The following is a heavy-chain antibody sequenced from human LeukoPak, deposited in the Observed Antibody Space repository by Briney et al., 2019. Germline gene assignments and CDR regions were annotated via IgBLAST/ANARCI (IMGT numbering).Heavy chain of an antibody. CDR3: AQDHVPCGNCYFDR. Sequence: GGSLRLSCAASGFTLSTLGMHWVRQAPGKGLEWVAFIGHDGTKIYYADSVQGRFTISRDNSKNTLYLEMNSLSGEDTALYYCAQDHVPCGNCYFDRWDQGTLGTVSS. J-gene: IGHJ4*02. CDR2: IGHDGTKI. CDR1: GFTLSTLG. V-gene: IGHV3-30*02.